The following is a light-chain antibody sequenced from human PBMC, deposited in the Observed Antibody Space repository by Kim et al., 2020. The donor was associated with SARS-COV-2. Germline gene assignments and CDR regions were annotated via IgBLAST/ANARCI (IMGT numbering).Light chain of an antibody. J-gene: IGLJ2*01. Sequence: QSVVTQPASVSGSPGQSITISCTGTSSDIGGFDFVSWYQQHPGKAPKTMIYDVSKRPSVVSNRFSGSKSGNTASLTISGLQAEDVAHYFCSSSTSASTLVFGGGTQLAVL. CDR1: SSDIGGFDF. CDR2: DVS. V-gene: IGLV2-14*01. CDR3: SSSTSASTLV.